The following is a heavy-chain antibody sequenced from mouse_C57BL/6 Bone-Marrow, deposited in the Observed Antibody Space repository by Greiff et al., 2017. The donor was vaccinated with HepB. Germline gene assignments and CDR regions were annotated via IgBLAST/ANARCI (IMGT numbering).Heavy chain of an antibody. Sequence: QVQLQHSGAELVRPGTSVKMSCKASGYTFTNYWIGWAKQRPGHGLEWIGDIYPGGGYTNYNEKFKGKATLTADKSSSTAYMQFSSLTSEDSAIYYCARRTGTGAMDYWGQGTSVTVSS. CDR2: IYPGGGYT. CDR3: ARRTGTGAMDY. V-gene: IGHV1-63*01. J-gene: IGHJ4*01. CDR1: GYTFTNYW. D-gene: IGHD4-1*01.